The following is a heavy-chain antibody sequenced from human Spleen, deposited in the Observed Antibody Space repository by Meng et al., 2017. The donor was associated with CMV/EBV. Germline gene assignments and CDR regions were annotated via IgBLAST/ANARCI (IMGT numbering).Heavy chain of an antibody. CDR1: GGPLSGYY. D-gene: IGHD2-2*01. Sequence: SETLSLTCAVYGGPLSGYYGSWIRQSPGKGLEWIGEINHSGRTYFSPSLKSRVTVSVDTSKNQFSLNLSSVTAADAAVYYSVRFRGYCSLTSCYADSGLDVWGQGTTVTVSS. J-gene: IGHJ6*02. CDR3: VRFRGYCSLTSCYADSGLDV. CDR2: INHSGRT. V-gene: IGHV4-34*01.